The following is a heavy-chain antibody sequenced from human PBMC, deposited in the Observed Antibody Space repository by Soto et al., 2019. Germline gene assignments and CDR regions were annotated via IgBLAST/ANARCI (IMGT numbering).Heavy chain of an antibody. CDR3: ARDTSYDFWSGYVGFDP. CDR2: IYYSGST. V-gene: IGHV4-61*01. CDR1: GGSVSSGSYY. J-gene: IGHJ5*02. Sequence: PSETLSLTCTVSGGSVSSGSYYWSWIRQPPGKGMEWIGYIYYSGSTNYNPSLKSRVTISVDTSKNQFSLKLSSVTTADTALYYCARDTSYDFWSGYVGFDPWGQGTLVTVSS. D-gene: IGHD3-3*01.